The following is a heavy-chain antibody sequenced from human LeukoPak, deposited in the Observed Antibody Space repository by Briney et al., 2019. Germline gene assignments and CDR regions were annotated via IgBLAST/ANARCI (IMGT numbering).Heavy chain of an antibody. Sequence: GESLKISCKGSGYKFTSYWIGWVRQMSGKGLEWMGIIFPADSDTRYSPSFQGQVTISADKSISTAYLQWTSLKASDTAMYYCARRAGQQPPDYWGQGTLVTVSS. J-gene: IGHJ4*02. V-gene: IGHV5-51*01. D-gene: IGHD3-10*01. CDR3: ARRAGQQPPDY. CDR1: GYKFTSYW. CDR2: IFPADSDT.